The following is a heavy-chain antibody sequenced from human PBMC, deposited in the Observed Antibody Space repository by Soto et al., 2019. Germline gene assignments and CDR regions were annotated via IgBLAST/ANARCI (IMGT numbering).Heavy chain of an antibody. CDR2: IYYSGST. J-gene: IGHJ4*02. V-gene: IGHV4-61*01. Sequence: SETLSLTCTVSGGSVSSGSYYWSWIRQPPGKGLEWIGYIYYSGSTNYNPSLKSRVTISVDTSKNQFSLKLSSVTAADTAVYYCARGRVVDTAMVSFDYWGQGTLVTVSS. CDR1: GGSVSSGSYY. D-gene: IGHD5-18*01. CDR3: ARGRVVDTAMVSFDY.